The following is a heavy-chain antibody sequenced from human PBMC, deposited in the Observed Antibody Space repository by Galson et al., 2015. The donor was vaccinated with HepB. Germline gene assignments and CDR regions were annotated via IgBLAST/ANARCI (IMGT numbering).Heavy chain of an antibody. D-gene: IGHD1-26*01. CDR2: IKSKTDGGTT. CDR1: GFTFSNAW. CDR3: TTDRLNYGWWVGGADAFDI. V-gene: IGHV3-15*07. Sequence: SLRLSCAASGFTFSNAWMNWVRQAPGKGLEWVGRIKSKTDGGTTDYAAPVKGRFTISRDDSKNTLYLQMNSLKTEDTAVYYCTTDRLNYGWWVGGADAFDIWGQGTMVTVSS. J-gene: IGHJ3*02.